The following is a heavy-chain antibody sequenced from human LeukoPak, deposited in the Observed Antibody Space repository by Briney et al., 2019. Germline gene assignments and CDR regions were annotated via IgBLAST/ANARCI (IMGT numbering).Heavy chain of an antibody. D-gene: IGHD3-10*01. CDR2: IYYSGST. CDR3: ASAPPLWFGDTFDY. Sequence: PSETLSLTCTVSDGSISSSNYYCGWIRQPPGKGLEWIASIYYSGSTYSNPSLKSRVAISVDTSKNQFSLRLTSVTAADTAVYYCASAPPLWFGDTFDYWGQGSLVTVSS. V-gene: IGHV4-39*07. CDR1: DGSISSSNYY. J-gene: IGHJ4*02.